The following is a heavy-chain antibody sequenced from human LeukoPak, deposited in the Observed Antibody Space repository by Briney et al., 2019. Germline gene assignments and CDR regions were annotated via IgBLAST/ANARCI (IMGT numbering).Heavy chain of an antibody. J-gene: IGHJ3*02. CDR2: INHSGST. V-gene: IGHV4-34*01. CDR1: GGSFSGYY. Sequence: PSETLSLTCAVYGGSFSGYYWSWIRQPPGKGLEWIGEINHSGSTNYNPSLKSRVTISVDTSKNQFSLRLSSVTAADTAVYYCARDLMITFGGVIVSYACDIWGQGTMVTVSS. CDR3: ARDLMITFGGVIVSYACDI. D-gene: IGHD3-16*02.